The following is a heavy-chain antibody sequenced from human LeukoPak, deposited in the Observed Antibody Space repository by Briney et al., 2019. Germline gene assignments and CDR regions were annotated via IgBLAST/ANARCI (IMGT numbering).Heavy chain of an antibody. CDR3: ARGGHGHTQNDY. D-gene: IGHD5-24*01. Sequence: ASVKVSCKASGYIFTDCHMHWVRQAPGQGLEWMGWINPNTGGTNYAQSFQGRVTMTRDTSITTSYMELSSLMSDDTALYYCARGGHGHTQNDYWGQGTLVTVSS. V-gene: IGHV1-2*02. CDR2: INPNTGGT. CDR1: GYIFTDCH. J-gene: IGHJ4*02.